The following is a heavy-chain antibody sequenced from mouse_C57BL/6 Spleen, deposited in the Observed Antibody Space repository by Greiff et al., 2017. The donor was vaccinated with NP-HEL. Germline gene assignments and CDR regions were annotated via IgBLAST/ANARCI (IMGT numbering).Heavy chain of an antibody. D-gene: IGHD5-5*01. CDR3: ARDYLSSGGLGFAY. J-gene: IGHJ3*01. CDR1: GYTFTDYY. V-gene: IGHV1-77*01. Sequence: QVQLQQSGAELVKPGASVKISCKASGYTFTDYYINWVKQRPGQGLEWIGKLGPGSGSPYYNEKFKGKATLTADKSSSTAYMQLSSLTSEDSAVDFCARDYLSSGGLGFAYWGQGTLVTVSA. CDR2: LGPGSGSP.